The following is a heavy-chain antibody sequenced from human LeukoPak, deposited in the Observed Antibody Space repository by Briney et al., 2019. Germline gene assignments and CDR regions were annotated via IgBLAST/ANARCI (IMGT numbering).Heavy chain of an antibody. V-gene: IGHV4-34*01. J-gene: IGHJ5*02. D-gene: IGHD6-6*01. CDR1: GGSFSGYY. Sequence: SETLSLTCAVYGGSFSGYYWSWIRQPPGKGLEWIGEINHSGSTNYNPSLKSRVTISVDTSKNQFSLKLGSVTAADTAVYHCARVGIAARLGRHWFDPWGQGTLVTVSS. CDR2: INHSGST. CDR3: ARVGIAARLGRHWFDP.